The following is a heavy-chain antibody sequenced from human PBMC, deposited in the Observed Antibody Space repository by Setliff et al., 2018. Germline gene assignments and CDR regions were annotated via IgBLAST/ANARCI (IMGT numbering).Heavy chain of an antibody. D-gene: IGHD3-3*01. Sequence: GGSLRLSCAASGFTFSSYAMSWVRQAPGKGLEWVSAISGSGGSTYYADSVKGRFTISRDSSKNTLYLQMNSLRAEDTAVYYCASNPRNRITIFGVVIDHLDYWGQGTLVTVSS. J-gene: IGHJ4*02. CDR2: ISGSGGST. CDR3: ASNPRNRITIFGVVIDHLDY. V-gene: IGHV3-23*01. CDR1: GFTFSSYA.